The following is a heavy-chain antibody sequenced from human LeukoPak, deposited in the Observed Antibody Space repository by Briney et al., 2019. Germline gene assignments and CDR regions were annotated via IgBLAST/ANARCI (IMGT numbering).Heavy chain of an antibody. D-gene: IGHD3-10*01. Sequence: PSETLSLTCTVSGGSVSSADFYWSWIRQPPGKGLEWIGYISYSGTTYYDPSLESRVTMLLDTSKNQFSLQLSSVTAADTAVYYCASVPPYFGSGTNYFHHWGQGTLVTVSS. V-gene: IGHV4-30-4*08. CDR2: ISYSGTT. CDR3: ASVPPYFGSGTNYFHH. J-gene: IGHJ1*01. CDR1: GGSVSSADFY.